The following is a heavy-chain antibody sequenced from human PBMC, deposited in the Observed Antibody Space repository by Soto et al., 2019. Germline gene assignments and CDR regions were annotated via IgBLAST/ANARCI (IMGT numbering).Heavy chain of an antibody. CDR1: GYTFTSYY. Sequence: QVQLVQSGAEVRKPGASVKVSCMASGYTFTSYYMHWVRQAPGQGLEWMGIINPSGGSTSYAQKFQGRVTMTRDTSTSTVYMELSSLRSEDTAVYYCAREGLYQWLEKYYFDYWGQGTLVTVSS. J-gene: IGHJ4*02. CDR2: INPSGGST. V-gene: IGHV1-46*01. D-gene: IGHD6-19*01. CDR3: AREGLYQWLEKYYFDY.